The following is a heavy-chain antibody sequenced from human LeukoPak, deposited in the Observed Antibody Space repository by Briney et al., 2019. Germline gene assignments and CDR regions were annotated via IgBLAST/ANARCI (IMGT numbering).Heavy chain of an antibody. J-gene: IGHJ4*02. Sequence: GGSLRLSCTASGFTFGDYAMSWFRQAPGKGLEWVSSISSSSSYIYYADSVKGRLTISRDNSKSTLYLQMNSLRAEDTAVYYCARVVDHDYGDYYLDYWGQGTLVTVSS. D-gene: IGHD4-17*01. CDR3: ARVVDHDYGDYYLDY. V-gene: IGHV3-21*04. CDR2: ISSSSSYI. CDR1: GFTFGDYA.